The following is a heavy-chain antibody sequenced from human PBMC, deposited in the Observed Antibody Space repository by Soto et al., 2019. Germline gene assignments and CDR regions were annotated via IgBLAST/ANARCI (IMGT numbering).Heavy chain of an antibody. CDR3: ARENYGMDV. V-gene: IGHV3-7*01. CDR1: GFTFSRYW. J-gene: IGHJ6*02. Sequence: GGSLRLSCATSGFTFSRYWMSWVRQAPGKGLEWVANIKQDGSDKYYVESVKGRFTISRDNANNSLFLQMNSLRAEDKGVYYCARENYGMDVWGQGTSVTVSS. CDR2: IKQDGSDK.